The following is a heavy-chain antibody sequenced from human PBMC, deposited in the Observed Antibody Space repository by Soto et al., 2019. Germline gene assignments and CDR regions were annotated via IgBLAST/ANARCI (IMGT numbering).Heavy chain of an antibody. Sequence: QVQLQESGPGLVKPSGTLSLTCAVSGGSISSSNWWSWVRQPPGKGLEWIGEIYHSGSTNCTPSLKSRVTISVDKSKNQFSLKLSSVTAADTAVYYCAKVSGSYYYGMDVWGQGTTVTVSS. CDR2: IYHSGST. CDR3: AKVSGSYYYGMDV. J-gene: IGHJ6*02. CDR1: GGSISSSNW. V-gene: IGHV4-4*02. D-gene: IGHD1-26*01.